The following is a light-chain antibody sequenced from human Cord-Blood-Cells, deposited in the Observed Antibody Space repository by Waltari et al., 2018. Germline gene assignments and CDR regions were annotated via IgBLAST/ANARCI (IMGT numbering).Light chain of an antibody. J-gene: IGKJ2*01. Sequence: EIVLTQSPAPLSLSPGERATLSCRASPSASSSYLAWYQQKPGQAPRLLIYGASSRATGIPDRFSGSGSGTDFTLTISRLEPEDFAVYYCQQYGSSPYTFGQGTKLEIK. CDR2: GAS. CDR3: QQYGSSPYT. CDR1: PSASSSY. V-gene: IGKV3-20*01.